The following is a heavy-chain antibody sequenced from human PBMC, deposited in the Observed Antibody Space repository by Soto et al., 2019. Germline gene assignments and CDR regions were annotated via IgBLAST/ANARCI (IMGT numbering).Heavy chain of an antibody. CDR1: GFTVSSNY. CDR2: IYSGGST. CDR3: ARDPLLRITMVRGGYYGMDV. V-gene: IGHV3-66*01. J-gene: IGHJ6*02. D-gene: IGHD3-10*01. Sequence: EVQLVESGGGLVQPGGSLRLSCAASGFTVSSNYMSWVRQAPGKGLEWVSVIYSGGSTYYADSVKGRFTISRDNSKNTLYLQMNRLRAEDTAVYYCARDPLLRITMVRGGYYGMDVWGQGTTVTVSS.